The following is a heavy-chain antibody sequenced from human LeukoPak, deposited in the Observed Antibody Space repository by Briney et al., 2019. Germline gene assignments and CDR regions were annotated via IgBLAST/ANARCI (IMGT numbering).Heavy chain of an antibody. CDR1: GGSFSSSSYT. Sequence: SETLSLTCTVSGGSFSSSSYTWGWIRPPPGKGLVWIGSIYYSGSTYYNPSLKSRVTISVDTTKNQFSLKLSSVTAADTAVYYCARIAVAGTYFYYRGQGTLVTVSP. CDR3: ARIAVAGTYFYY. CDR2: IYYSGST. J-gene: IGHJ4*02. V-gene: IGHV4-39*01. D-gene: IGHD6-19*01.